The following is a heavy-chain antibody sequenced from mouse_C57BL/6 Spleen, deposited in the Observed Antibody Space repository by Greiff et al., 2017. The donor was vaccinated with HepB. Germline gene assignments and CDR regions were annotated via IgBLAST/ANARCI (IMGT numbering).Heavy chain of an antibody. V-gene: IGHV5-17*01. CDR1: GFTFSDYG. CDR3: ARGLNWYFDV. J-gene: IGHJ1*03. CDR2: ISSGSSTI. Sequence: EVKLVESGGGLVKPGGSLKLSCAASGFTFSDYGMHWVRQAPEKGLEWVAYISSGSSTIYYADTVKGRFTISRDNAKNTLFLQMASLRSEATAMYYCARGLNWYFDVWGTGTTVTVSS. D-gene: IGHD3-1*01.